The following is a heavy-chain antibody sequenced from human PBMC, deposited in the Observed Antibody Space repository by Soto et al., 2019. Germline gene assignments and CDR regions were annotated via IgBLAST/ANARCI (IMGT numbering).Heavy chain of an antibody. D-gene: IGHD6-13*01. CDR3: ARDGEQQRIYAEYFQH. Sequence: EVQLVESGGGLVQPGGSLRLSCAASGFTFSSYSMNWVRQAPGKGLEWVSYISSSSSTIYYADSVKGRFTISRDNAKNSLYLQMNSLRAEDTAVYYCARDGEQQRIYAEYFQHWGQGTLVTVSS. CDR1: GFTFSSYS. J-gene: IGHJ1*01. CDR2: ISSSSSTI. V-gene: IGHV3-48*01.